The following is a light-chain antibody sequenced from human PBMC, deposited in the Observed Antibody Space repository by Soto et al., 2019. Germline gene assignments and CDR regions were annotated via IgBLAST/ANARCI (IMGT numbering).Light chain of an antibody. CDR3: QQYDILPIT. Sequence: DIQMTQSPSSLFASVGDRVTITCQATQDINIYLNWYQQKPGKAPNLLIYDASNLEIGVPSRFSGSGSGTHFTFTISSLQTEDIGTYYCQQYDILPITVGRGTRL. V-gene: IGKV1-33*01. CDR2: DAS. CDR1: QDINIY. J-gene: IGKJ5*01.